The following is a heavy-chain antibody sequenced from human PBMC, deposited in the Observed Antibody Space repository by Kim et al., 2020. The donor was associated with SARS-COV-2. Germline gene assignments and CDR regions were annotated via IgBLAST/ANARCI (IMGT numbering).Heavy chain of an antibody. J-gene: IGHJ4*02. V-gene: IGHV5-10-1*01. CDR3: ARHDY. Sequence: PSDSYTNYRPSFQGHVTISADKSISTAYLQWSSLKASDTAMYYCARHDYWGQGTLVTVSS. CDR2: PSDSYT.